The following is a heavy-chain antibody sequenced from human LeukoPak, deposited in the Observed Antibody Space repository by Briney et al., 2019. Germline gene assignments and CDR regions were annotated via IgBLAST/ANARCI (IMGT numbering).Heavy chain of an antibody. CDR3: ARDKLGCYDSSLPFDY. V-gene: IGHV1-18*01. D-gene: IGHD3-22*01. CDR1: GYTFTSYG. Sequence: ASVKVSCKASGYTFTSYGISWVRQAPGQGLEWMGWISAYNGNTNYAQKLQGRVTMTTDTSTSTAYMELRSLRSDDTAVYYCARDKLGCYDSSLPFDYWGQGTLITVSS. J-gene: IGHJ4*02. CDR2: ISAYNGNT.